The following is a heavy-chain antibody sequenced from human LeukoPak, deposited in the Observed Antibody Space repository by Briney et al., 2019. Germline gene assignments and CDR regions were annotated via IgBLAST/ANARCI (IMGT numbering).Heavy chain of an antibody. V-gene: IGHV4-30-4*01. Sequence: SETLSLTCTVSGASIRSGDYYWSWIRQPPGKGLEWIGYIYDSGSTYYNPSLKSRITISVDTSENRFSLKLSSVTATDTAVYYCARDEAIFGAGYYYGMDVWGQGTTVTVSS. CDR3: ARDEAIFGAGYYYGMDV. CDR2: IYDSGST. J-gene: IGHJ6*02. CDR1: GASIRSGDYY. D-gene: IGHD3-3*01.